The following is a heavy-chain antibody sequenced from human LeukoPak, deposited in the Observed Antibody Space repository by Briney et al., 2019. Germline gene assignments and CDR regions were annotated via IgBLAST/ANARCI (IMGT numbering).Heavy chain of an antibody. D-gene: IGHD1-26*01. CDR3: AKDFSGSWQFDP. J-gene: IGHJ5*02. Sequence: GXSLRLSCAASGFTFSNYAMTWVRQAPGKGLEWVSSITESGGYTYYADSVKGRFTISRDNSKNTLFLQMNSLRVEDTAVYYCAKDFSGSWQFDPWGQGTLVTVSS. CDR1: GFTFSNYA. V-gene: IGHV3-23*01. CDR2: ITESGGYT.